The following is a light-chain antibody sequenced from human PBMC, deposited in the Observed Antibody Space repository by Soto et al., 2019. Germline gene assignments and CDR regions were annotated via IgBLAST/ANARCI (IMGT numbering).Light chain of an antibody. CDR1: QSISSY. V-gene: IGKV1-39*01. Sequence: DNKMTQSPSALSATVGERVTITCLASQSISSYLNWYQQKPGKAPKLLIYAASSLQSGVPSRFSGSGSGTDSTLTISSLQPEDFATYYCQQSYSTPRTSGQGTMV. CDR2: AAS. CDR3: QQSYSTPRT. J-gene: IGKJ1*01.